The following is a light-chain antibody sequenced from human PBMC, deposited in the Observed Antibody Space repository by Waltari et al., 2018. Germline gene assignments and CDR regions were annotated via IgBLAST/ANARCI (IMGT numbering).Light chain of an antibody. CDR3: CAYAGKV. CDR1: SNDVGSSNF. J-gene: IGLJ3*02. Sequence: QSALTQPASVSGSPGQSATISCTGTSNDVGSSNFFSWYQQHPGKAPKLIIHDDTERASGVSDLFSGSKSANGASLTISGLQAEDEAHYYCCAYAGKVFGGGTRLTVL. CDR2: DDT. V-gene: IGLV2-23*01.